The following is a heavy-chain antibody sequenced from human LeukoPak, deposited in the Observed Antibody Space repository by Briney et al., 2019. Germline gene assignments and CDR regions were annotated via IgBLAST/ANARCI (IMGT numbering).Heavy chain of an antibody. CDR1: GYTFSSCG. V-gene: IGHV3-21*01. J-gene: IGHJ4*02. CDR3: ATETIGRHYDY. D-gene: IGHD1-14*01. CDR2: IGPTGTDR. Sequence: GGSLRLSCAASGYTFSSCGFNWVRQAPGKGLEWVSSIGPTGTDRYYADSVRGRFTISRDNAKNSMYLQMDSLRDEDTAVYYCATETIGRHYDYWGQGTLLTVSS.